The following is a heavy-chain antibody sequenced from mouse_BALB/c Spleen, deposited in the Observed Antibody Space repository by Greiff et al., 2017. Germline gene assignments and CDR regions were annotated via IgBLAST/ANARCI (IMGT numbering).Heavy chain of an antibody. CDR1: GYTFTSYW. Sequence: LKQPGSELVRPGASVKLSCKASGYTFTSYWMHWVKQRPGQGLEWIGNIYPGSGSTNYDEKFKSKATLTVDTSSSTAYMQLSSLTSEDSAVYYCTTVPWFAYWGQGTLVTVSA. J-gene: IGHJ3*01. CDR2: IYPGSGST. V-gene: IGHV1S22*01. CDR3: TTVPWFAY.